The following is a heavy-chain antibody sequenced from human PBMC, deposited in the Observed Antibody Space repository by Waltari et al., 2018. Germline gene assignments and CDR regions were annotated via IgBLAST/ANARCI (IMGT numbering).Heavy chain of an antibody. D-gene: IGHD1-7*01. CDR2: MNPNSGNT. Sequence: QGLEWMGWMNPNSGNTGYAQKFQGRVTITRNTSISTAYMELSSLRSEDTAVYYCARGRKYSAELLDWFDPWGQGTLVTVSS. J-gene: IGHJ5*02. CDR3: ARGRKYSAELLDWFDP. V-gene: IGHV1-8*03.